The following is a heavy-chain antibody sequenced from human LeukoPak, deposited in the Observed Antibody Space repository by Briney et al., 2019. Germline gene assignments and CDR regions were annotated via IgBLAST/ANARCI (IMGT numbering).Heavy chain of an antibody. D-gene: IGHD3-10*01. CDR3: ATRPGRGRFDP. CDR1: GGSIRSPTYY. CDR2: IYYSGST. V-gene: IGHV4-39*01. Sequence: SETLSLTCTVSGGSIRSPTYYWAWIRQPPGKGLEWIGSIYYSGSTYYNPSLKNRVTISVDTSKNQFSLKLSSVTAADTAVYYCATRPGRGRFDPWGQGTLVTASS. J-gene: IGHJ5*02.